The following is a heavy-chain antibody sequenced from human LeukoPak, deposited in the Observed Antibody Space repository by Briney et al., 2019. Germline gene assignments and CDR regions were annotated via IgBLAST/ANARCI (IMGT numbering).Heavy chain of an antibody. J-gene: IGHJ4*02. Sequence: ASVKVSCKASGGTFSSYAISWVRQAPGQGLEWMGGIIPIFGTANYAQKFQGRLTITADEYTSTAYMELSSLRSEDTAVYFCARGVAATKFDYWGQGTLVTVSS. CDR2: IIPIFGTA. CDR1: GGTFSSYA. V-gene: IGHV1-69*13. D-gene: IGHD2-15*01. CDR3: ARGVAATKFDY.